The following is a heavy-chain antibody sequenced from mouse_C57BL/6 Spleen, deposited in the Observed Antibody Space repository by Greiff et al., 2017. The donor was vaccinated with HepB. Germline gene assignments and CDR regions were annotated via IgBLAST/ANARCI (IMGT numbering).Heavy chain of an antibody. D-gene: IGHD2-3*01. CDR2: IYPGDGDT. CDR3: ARGGNGSYDYYAMDC. Sequence: QVQLQQSGAELVKPGASVKISCKASGYAFSSYWMNWVKQRPGKGLEWIGQIYPGDGDTNYNGKFKGKATLTADKSSSTAYMQLSSLTSEDSAVYFCARGGNGSYDYYAMDCWGQGTTVTVSS. V-gene: IGHV1-80*01. J-gene: IGHJ4*01. CDR1: GYAFSSYW.